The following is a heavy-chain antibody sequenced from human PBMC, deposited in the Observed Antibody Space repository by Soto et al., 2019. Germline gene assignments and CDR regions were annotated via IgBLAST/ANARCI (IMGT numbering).Heavy chain of an antibody. CDR1: GFTFSTYW. D-gene: IGHD6-19*01. V-gene: IGHV3-7*01. CDR2: IRQDGNEN. J-gene: IGHJ4*02. Sequence: EVQLVESGGGLVQPGGSRRLSWAASGFTFSTYWLGGSGQAPGKGREWVANIRQDGNENYYVDSVKGRFTTSRDNTKNSFYLQMNSLRAEDTAVYYCARDHIDGWKFDYWGRGTLVTVSS. CDR3: ARDHIDGWKFDY.